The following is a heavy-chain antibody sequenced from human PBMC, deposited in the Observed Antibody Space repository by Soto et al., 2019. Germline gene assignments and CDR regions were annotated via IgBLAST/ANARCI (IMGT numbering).Heavy chain of an antibody. Sequence: SETLSLTCTVSGGSISSGDYYWSWIRQPPGKGLEWIGYIYYSGSTYYNPSLKSRVTISVDTSKNQFSLKLSSVTAADTAVYYCARYYDFWSGLSWFDPWGQGXLVTVSS. CDR1: GGSISSGDYY. V-gene: IGHV4-30-4*01. D-gene: IGHD3-3*01. CDR2: IYYSGST. J-gene: IGHJ5*02. CDR3: ARYYDFWSGLSWFDP.